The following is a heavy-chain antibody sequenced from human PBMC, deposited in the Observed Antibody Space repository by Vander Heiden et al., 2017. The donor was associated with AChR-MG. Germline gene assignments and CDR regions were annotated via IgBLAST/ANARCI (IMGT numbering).Heavy chain of an antibody. D-gene: IGHD6-13*01. Sequence: QVQLVEPGGGVVQPGRSLRLRCPAPGITSSRHGMHWLRQAPGKGLEWVAVISYDGSNKNYADSVKGRFTISRDNSKNTLYLQMNSLRAEDTAVYYCAKALSSSWYQVYYYYGMDVWGQGTTVTVSS. CDR2: ISYDGSNK. J-gene: IGHJ6*02. CDR3: AKALSSSWYQVYYYYGMDV. V-gene: IGHV3-30*18. CDR1: GITSSRHG.